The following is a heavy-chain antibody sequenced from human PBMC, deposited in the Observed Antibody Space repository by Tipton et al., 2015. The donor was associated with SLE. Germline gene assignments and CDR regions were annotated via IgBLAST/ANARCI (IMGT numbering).Heavy chain of an antibody. CDR3: AGVSRDAFEI. CDR2: MYYSGST. V-gene: IGHV4-31*03. Sequence: TLSLTCTVSGGSISSGGYYWSWIRQHPGKGLEWIGYMYYSGSTYYNPSLKSRVSISVDTSKNQFSLKLSSLTAADTAVYYCAGVSRDAFEIWGQGTMVTVSS. D-gene: IGHD5/OR15-5a*01. J-gene: IGHJ3*02. CDR1: GGSISSGGYY.